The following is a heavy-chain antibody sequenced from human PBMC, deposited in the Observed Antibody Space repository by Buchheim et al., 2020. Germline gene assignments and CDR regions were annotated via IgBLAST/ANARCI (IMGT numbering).Heavy chain of an antibody. CDR2: LNSDGSRT. CDR1: GFTFSSYW. J-gene: IGHJ4*02. Sequence: EVQLVESGGGLVQPGGSLRLSCAASGFTFSSYWMHWVRQAPGKGLVWVSRLNSDGSRTSYADYVKGRFTISRDNAKNTLYLQMNSLRAEDTAVYYCARDVYDYYDSSGPLDYWGQGTL. V-gene: IGHV3-74*01. CDR3: ARDVYDYYDSSGPLDY. D-gene: IGHD3-22*01.